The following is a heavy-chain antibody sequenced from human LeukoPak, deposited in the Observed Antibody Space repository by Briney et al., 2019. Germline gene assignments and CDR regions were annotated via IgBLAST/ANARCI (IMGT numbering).Heavy chain of an antibody. CDR3: ARRSILTGYYNVFLVLDY. Sequence: GGSLRLSCAASGFTFSSYEMHWVRQPPGKGLEWVSYISSSGSTIYYADSVKGRFTISRDNAKNSLYLQMNSLRAEDTAVYYCARRSILTGYYNVFLVLDYWGQGTLVTVSS. D-gene: IGHD3-9*01. CDR2: ISSSGSTI. CDR1: GFTFSSYE. V-gene: IGHV3-48*03. J-gene: IGHJ4*02.